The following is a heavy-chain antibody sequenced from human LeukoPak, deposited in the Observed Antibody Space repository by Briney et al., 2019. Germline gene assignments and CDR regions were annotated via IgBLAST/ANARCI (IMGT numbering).Heavy chain of an antibody. D-gene: IGHD6-19*01. Sequence: SQTLSLTCAISGESVSSNSAAWNWIRQSPSRGHEWLGRTYYRSKWYNDYAVSVKSRITINPDTSKNQFSLQLNSVTPEDTAVYYCARDRAVVPREAFDIWGQGTMVTVSS. CDR2: TYYRSKWYN. J-gene: IGHJ3*02. CDR3: ARDRAVVPREAFDI. V-gene: IGHV6-1*01. CDR1: GESVSSNSAA.